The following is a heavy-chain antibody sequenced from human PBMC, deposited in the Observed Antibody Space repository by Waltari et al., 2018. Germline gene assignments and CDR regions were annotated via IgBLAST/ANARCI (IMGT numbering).Heavy chain of an antibody. CDR1: GYTFTDYY. J-gene: IGHJ5*02. CDR2: VDPGDGET. CDR3: ATDPTLSSAWFDP. V-gene: IGHV1-69-2*01. Sequence: EVQLVQSGAEVKKPGATVKISCKASGYTFTDYYMHWVQQAPGKGLEWMGRVDPGDGETVYAEKFQGRVTITAGTSTDTAYMELSSLRSEDTAVYYCATDPTLSSAWFDPWGQGTLVTVSS.